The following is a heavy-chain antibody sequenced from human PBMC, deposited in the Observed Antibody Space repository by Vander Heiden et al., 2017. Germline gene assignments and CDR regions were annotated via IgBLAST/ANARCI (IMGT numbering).Heavy chain of an antibody. CDR3: ASSWTYYGMDV. J-gene: IGHJ6*02. CDR1: GFTVSKNF. D-gene: IGHD3-10*01. V-gene: IGHV3-53*01. Sequence: VQLVESGGGLIQPGGSLKLSCEVSGFTVSKNFTTWVRQAPGKGLDWVSIIYAGGSTYYAESVKGRFTISRDNAKNTVYLQMNRLRAEDTAVYYCASSWTYYGMDVWGRGTTVTVS. CDR2: IYAGGST.